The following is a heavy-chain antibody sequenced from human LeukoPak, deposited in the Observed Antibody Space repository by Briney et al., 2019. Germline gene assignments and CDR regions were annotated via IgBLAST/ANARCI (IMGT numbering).Heavy chain of an antibody. CDR1: GFTFSSSW. V-gene: IGHV3-7*01. CDR3: ARHSDRGAYDY. D-gene: IGHD2-21*01. CDR2: IKQDGSEK. J-gene: IGHJ4*02. Sequence: PGGSLRLSCAASGFTFSSSWMGWVRQAPGKGLEWVANIKQDGSEKYYVDSVKGRFTISRDNAKNSLYLQMNSLRAEDTAVYYCARHSDRGAYDYWGQGALVTVSS.